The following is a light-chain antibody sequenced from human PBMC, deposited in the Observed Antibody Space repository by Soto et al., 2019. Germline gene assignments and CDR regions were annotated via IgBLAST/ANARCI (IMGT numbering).Light chain of an antibody. V-gene: IGLV2-14*03. CDR2: DVS. Sequence: QSVLTQPASVSGSPGQSITISCTGSSSDVGGYNYVSWYQHQPGKAPKVMIYDVSERPSGVSNRFSGSKSGNTASLTISGVQAEDEADYYCSSYTSSSTVVFGGGTKLTVL. CDR3: SSYTSSSTVV. CDR1: SSDVGGYNY. J-gene: IGLJ2*01.